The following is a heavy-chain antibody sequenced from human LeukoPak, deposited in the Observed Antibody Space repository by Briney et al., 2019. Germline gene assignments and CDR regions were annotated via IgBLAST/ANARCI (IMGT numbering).Heavy chain of an antibody. CDR3: ARGRAPDY. J-gene: IGHJ4*02. Sequence: SETLSLTCAVYGGSFSGYYWSWIRQPPGKGLEWIGEINHSGSTNYNPSLKSRVTISVDTSKNQFSLKLSSVTAADTAVYYCARGRAPDYWGQGTLVTVSS. CDR1: GGSFSGYY. V-gene: IGHV4-34*01. CDR2: INHSGST.